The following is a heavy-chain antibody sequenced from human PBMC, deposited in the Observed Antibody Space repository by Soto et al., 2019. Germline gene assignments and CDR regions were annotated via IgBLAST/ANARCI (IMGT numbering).Heavy chain of an antibody. CDR2: ISAYNGNT. D-gene: IGHD6-19*01. CDR3: AREGRDSSGWLGSYWFDP. J-gene: IGHJ5*02. V-gene: IGHV1-18*01. Sequence: QVQLVQSGAEVKKPGASVKVSCKASGYTFTSYGISWVRQAPGQGLEWMGWISAYNGNTNYAQKLQGRVTMPTDTSTSTAYMELRSLRSVDTAVYYCAREGRDSSGWLGSYWFDPWGQGTLVTVSS. CDR1: GYTFTSYG.